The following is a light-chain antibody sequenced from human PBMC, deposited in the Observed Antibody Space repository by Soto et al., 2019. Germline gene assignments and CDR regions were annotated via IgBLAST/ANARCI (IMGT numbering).Light chain of an antibody. CDR1: QGISNY. V-gene: IGKV1-27*01. CDR3: QLYGISPQ. Sequence: DIQMTQSPSSLSASVGDRVTITCRASQGISNYLAWYQQRPGKVPELLIYAASTLQSGVPSRFSGSGSGTDFTLTINRLEPEDFAVYYCQLYGISPQFGQGTRLEIK. J-gene: IGKJ5*01. CDR2: AAS.